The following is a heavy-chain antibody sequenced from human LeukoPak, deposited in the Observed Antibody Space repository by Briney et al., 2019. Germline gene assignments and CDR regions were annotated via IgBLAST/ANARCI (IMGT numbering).Heavy chain of an antibody. V-gene: IGHV4-59*01. CDR3: AKSSSWYLDAFDI. J-gene: IGHJ3*02. Sequence: SETLSLTCTVSGGSISSYYWSWIRQPPGKGLEWIGYIYYSGSTNYNPSLKSRVTISVDTSKNQFSLKPSSVTAADTAVYYCAKSSSWYLDAFDIWGQGTMVTVSS. CDR1: GGSISSYY. CDR2: IYYSGST. D-gene: IGHD6-13*01.